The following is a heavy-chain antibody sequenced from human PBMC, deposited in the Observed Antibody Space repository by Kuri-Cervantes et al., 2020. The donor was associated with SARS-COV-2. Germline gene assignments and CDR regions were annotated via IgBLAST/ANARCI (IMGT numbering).Heavy chain of an antibody. Sequence: GESLKISCAASGFTFSSYSMNWVRQAPGKGLEWVSSISSSSSYIYYADSVKGRFTISRDNAKNSLYLQMNSLRAEDTAVYYCARDCGGDCSQYLFDYWGQGTLVTVSS. CDR1: GFTFSSYS. CDR3: ARDCGGDCSQYLFDY. V-gene: IGHV3-21*01. D-gene: IGHD2-21*01. CDR2: ISSSSSYI. J-gene: IGHJ4*02.